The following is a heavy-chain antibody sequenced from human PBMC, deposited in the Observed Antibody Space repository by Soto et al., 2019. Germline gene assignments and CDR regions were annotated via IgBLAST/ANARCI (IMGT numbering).Heavy chain of an antibody. CDR3: ARSSYDFWSGYPLDYYGMDV. CDR2: IYSGGST. CDR1: GFTVSSNY. J-gene: IGHJ6*02. V-gene: IGHV3-53*02. D-gene: IGHD3-3*01. Sequence: EVQLVETGGGLIQPGGSLRLSCAASGFTVSSNYMSWVRQAPGKGLECVSGIYSGGSTYYADSVKGRFTISRDNSKNTLYLQMNSLRAEDTAVYYCARSSYDFWSGYPLDYYGMDVWGQGTTVTVSS.